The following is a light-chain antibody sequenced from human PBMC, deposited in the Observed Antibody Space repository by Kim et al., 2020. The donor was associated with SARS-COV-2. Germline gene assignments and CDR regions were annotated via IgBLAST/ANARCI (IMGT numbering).Light chain of an antibody. CDR3: DSYTGSNSFAV. CDR2: DVS. CDR1: SSAVYGYNY. Sequence: VTISCTGTSSAVYGYNYDSWCLRHPATAPTPMFYDVSKRPSGFPDRFSGSKSGNTASVTVSGLQAEDEADYYCDSYTGSNSFAVFGGGTQLTVL. J-gene: IGLJ2*01. V-gene: IGLV2-8*01.